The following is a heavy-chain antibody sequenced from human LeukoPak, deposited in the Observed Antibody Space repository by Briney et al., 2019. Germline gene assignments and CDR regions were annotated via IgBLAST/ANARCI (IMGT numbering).Heavy chain of an antibody. V-gene: IGHV3-48*01. CDR1: GFTFSSYS. CDR3: ARGIHFSSGWPLDAFDI. D-gene: IGHD6-19*01. J-gene: IGHJ3*02. CDR2: ISSSSSTI. Sequence: PGGSLRLSCAASGFTFSSYSMNWVRQAPGKGLEWVSSISSSSSTIYYADSVKGRFTISRDNAKNSLYLQMNSLRAEDTAVYYCARGIHFSSGWPLDAFDIWGQGTMVTVSS.